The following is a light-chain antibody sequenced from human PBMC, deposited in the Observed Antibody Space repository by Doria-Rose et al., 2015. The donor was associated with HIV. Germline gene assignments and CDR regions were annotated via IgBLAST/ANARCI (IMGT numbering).Light chain of an antibody. CDR2: WAS. Sequence: TQSPESLGTSLGERATLNCKSNQSLLYTSKNYLAWYQLKPGQPPKLLIYWASTRQSGVPARFSGSGSGTDFTLTISSLEAEDVAVYYCQQYYDTPSFGPGTTVGIK. CDR1: QSLLYTSKNY. CDR3: QQYYDTPS. V-gene: IGKV4-1*01. J-gene: IGKJ3*01.